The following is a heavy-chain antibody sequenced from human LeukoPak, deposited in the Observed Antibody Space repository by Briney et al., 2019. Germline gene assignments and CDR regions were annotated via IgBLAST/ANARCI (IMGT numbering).Heavy chain of an antibody. Sequence: ASVKVSCKASGYTFTSYYMHWVRQAPGQGLEWMGIINPSGGSTSYAQKFQGRVTMTRDTSTSTVYMELSSLRSEDTAVYYCAREGGLRGYSYGTGAFDIWGQGTMVTVSS. CDR2: INPSGGST. CDR3: AREGGLRGYSYGTGAFDI. D-gene: IGHD5-18*01. V-gene: IGHV1-46*01. J-gene: IGHJ3*02. CDR1: GYTFTSYY.